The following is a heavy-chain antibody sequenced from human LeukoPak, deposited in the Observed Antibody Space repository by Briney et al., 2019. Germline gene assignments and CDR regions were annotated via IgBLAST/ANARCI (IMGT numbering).Heavy chain of an antibody. CDR1: GGSISSGGYY. CDR2: IYYSGST. J-gene: IGHJ5*02. CDR3: ARDGHGIQLQGFDP. D-gene: IGHD5-18*01. V-gene: IGHV4-31*03. Sequence: SETLFLTCTVSGGSISSGGYYWSWIRQHPGKGLEWIGYIYYSGSTYYNPSLKSRVTISVDTSKNQFSLKLSSVTAADTAVYYCARDGHGIQLQGFDPWGQGTLVTVSS.